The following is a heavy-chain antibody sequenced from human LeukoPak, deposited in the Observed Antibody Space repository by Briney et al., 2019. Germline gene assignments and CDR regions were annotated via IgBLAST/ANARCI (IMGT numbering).Heavy chain of an antibody. J-gene: IGHJ6*02. CDR3: ARVGDVVVVPPANYGMNV. Sequence: SETLSLTCSVSGYSISSGYYWGWIRQPPGKGLEWIGSIYHSGSTLYNPPLRSRITISLDTSKNHFSLKLSSVTAADTAVYYCARVGDVVVVPPANYGMNVWGQGTTVTVSS. CDR2: IYHSGST. CDR1: GYSISSGYY. D-gene: IGHD2-2*01. V-gene: IGHV4-38-2*02.